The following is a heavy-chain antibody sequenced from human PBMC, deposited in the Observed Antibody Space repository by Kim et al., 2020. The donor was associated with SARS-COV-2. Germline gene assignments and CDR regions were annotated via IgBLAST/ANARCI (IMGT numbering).Heavy chain of an antibody. Sequence: GGSLRLSCAASGFTFDDYGMSWVRQAPGKGLEWVSGINWNGGSTGYADSVKGRFTISRDNAKNSLYLQMNSLRAEDTALYYCARDKWSIAAPYFDYWGQGTLVTVSS. D-gene: IGHD6-6*01. J-gene: IGHJ4*02. CDR3: ARDKWSIAAPYFDY. CDR1: GFTFDDYG. CDR2: INWNGGST. V-gene: IGHV3-20*04.